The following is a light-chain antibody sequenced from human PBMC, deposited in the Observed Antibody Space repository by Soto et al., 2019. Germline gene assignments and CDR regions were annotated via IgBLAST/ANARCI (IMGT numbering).Light chain of an antibody. CDR2: GAS. CDR3: QQYYDYPPLI. V-gene: IGKV3-15*01. Sequence: EIVMTQSPATLSVSPGERATLSCRASRNINRKLAWYQQKPGQAPRLLISGASTRATGIPARFSGSGSGTEFTLTISSLQSEEFAVYYCQQYYDYPPLIFGGGTKLEIK. J-gene: IGKJ4*01. CDR1: RNINRK.